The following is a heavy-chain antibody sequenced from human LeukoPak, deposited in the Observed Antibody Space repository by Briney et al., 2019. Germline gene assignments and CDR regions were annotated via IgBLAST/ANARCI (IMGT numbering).Heavy chain of an antibody. CDR2: TNYSGST. D-gene: IGHD3-22*01. CDR3: ARLSGRYYDSPFDY. CDR1: GGSISNYY. V-gene: IGHV4-59*01. Sequence: SETLSLTCTVSGGSISNYYWSWIRQPPGKGLEWIAYTNYSGSTNYNPSLKSRVTISVDTSKNHFSLTLSSVTAADTAVYYCARLSGRYYDSPFDYWGQGTLVTVSS. J-gene: IGHJ4*02.